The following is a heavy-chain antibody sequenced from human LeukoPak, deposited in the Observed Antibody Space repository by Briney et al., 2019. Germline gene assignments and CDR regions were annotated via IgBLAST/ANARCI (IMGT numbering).Heavy chain of an antibody. D-gene: IGHD1/OR15-1a*01. CDR3: ARDLGTKEAY. J-gene: IGHJ4*02. CDR1: GYTFTKYF. Sequence: GASVKVSCTASGYTFTKYFMHWVRQAPGQGLEWMGVINPSGGSTTYAQKFQGRVTVTRDTSTSTVYMELSSLISEDAAVYYCARDLGTKEAYWGQGTLVTVSS. CDR2: INPSGGST. V-gene: IGHV1-46*01.